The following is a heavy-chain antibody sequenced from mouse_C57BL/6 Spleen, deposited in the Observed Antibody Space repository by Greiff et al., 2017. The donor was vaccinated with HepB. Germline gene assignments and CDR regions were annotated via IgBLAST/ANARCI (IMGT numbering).Heavy chain of an antibody. V-gene: IGHV1-15*01. J-gene: IGHJ2*01. CDR3: TRSNGAMITTRGFDY. Sequence: QVQLQQSGAELVRPGASVTLSCKASGYTFTDYEMHWVKQTPVHGLEWIGAIDPETGGTAYNQKFKGKAILTADKSSSTAYMELRSLTSEDSAVYYCTRSNGAMITTRGFDYWGQGTTLTVSS. CDR2: IDPETGGT. D-gene: IGHD2-4*01. CDR1: GYTFTDYE.